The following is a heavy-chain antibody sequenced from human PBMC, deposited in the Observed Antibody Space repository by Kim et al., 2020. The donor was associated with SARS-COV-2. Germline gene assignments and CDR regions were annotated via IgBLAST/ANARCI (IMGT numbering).Heavy chain of an antibody. J-gene: IGHJ4*02. Sequence: PHLKSRVALSVDTPKNQFSLKLSSVTAADTAVYYCSMGDTSGYYDYWGQGTLVTVSS. CDR3: SMGDTSGYYDY. V-gene: IGHV4-39*01. D-gene: IGHD3-22*01.